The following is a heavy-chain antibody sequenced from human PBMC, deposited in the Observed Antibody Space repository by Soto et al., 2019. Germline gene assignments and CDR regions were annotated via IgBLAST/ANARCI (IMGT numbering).Heavy chain of an antibody. V-gene: IGHV3-23*01. D-gene: IGHD6-19*01. Sequence: EVQLLESGGGLVQPGGSLRLSCAASGFTFSTYAMTWVRQAPEKGLEWVSGISTGGDTTYYADSVKGRFTISRDNSKKMLYLKMDSLRAEDTAIYHCATQVSGLYTPWDYWGQGTLVIVSS. CDR2: ISTGGDTT. J-gene: IGHJ4*02. CDR3: ATQVSGLYTPWDY. CDR1: GFTFSTYA.